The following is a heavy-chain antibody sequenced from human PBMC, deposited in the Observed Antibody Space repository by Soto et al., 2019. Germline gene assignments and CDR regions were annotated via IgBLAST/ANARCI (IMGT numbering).Heavy chain of an antibody. Sequence: QVQLMESGGGVVQPGRSLRLSCAASGFTFNTYAMHWVRQAPGKGLEWVAVITPDGTEQYYADSVKGRFTISGDNSKNTLYLQMNSRGLEDMSIYHCAKRGILGAQGMAYFDLWGRGTLVTVSS. V-gene: IGHV3-30*18. J-gene: IGHJ2*01. CDR2: ITPDGTEQ. CDR3: AKRGILGAQGMAYFDL. D-gene: IGHD1-26*01. CDR1: GFTFNTYA.